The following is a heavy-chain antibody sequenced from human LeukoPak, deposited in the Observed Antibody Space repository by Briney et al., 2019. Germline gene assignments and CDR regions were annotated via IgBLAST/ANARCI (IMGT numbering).Heavy chain of an antibody. V-gene: IGHV1-2*02. CDR3: ARGGGHFDY. D-gene: IGHD2-15*01. CDR2: INPSSGVT. CDR1: GYTFTRVY. J-gene: IGHJ4*02. Sequence: GASVKVSCTASGYTFTRVYMHWVRQAPGQGLEWMGWINPSSGVTNYAQKFQGRVTMTRDTSISTAYMELNWLTSDDTAVYSCARGGGHFDYWGQGTLVTVSS.